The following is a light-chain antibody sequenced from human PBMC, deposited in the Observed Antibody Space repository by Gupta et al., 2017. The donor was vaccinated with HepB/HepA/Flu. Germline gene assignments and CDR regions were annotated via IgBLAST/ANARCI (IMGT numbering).Light chain of an antibody. V-gene: IGKV1-39*01. J-gene: IGKJ2*02. CDR2: GAS. CDR3: QQSNLVPCT. Sequence: DIQMTQSPSSLSASVGDRFTITCRASQSIHSYLNWYQQKPGKAPKFLIYGASSLQSGVPSRFSGSGSGTDFTLTISSLQPEDFATYYCQQSNLVPCTFGQGTKLEIK. CDR1: QSIHSY.